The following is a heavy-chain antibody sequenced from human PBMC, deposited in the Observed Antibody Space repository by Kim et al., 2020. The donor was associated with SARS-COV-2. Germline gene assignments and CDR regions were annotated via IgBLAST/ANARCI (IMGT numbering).Heavy chain of an antibody. CDR2: IIPIFGTA. CDR1: GGTFSSYA. Sequence: SVKVSCKASGGTFSSYAISWVRQAPGQGLEWMGGIIPIFGTANYAQKFQGRVTITADESTSTAYMELSSLRSEDTAVYYCATYYYDSSGSEFDYWGQGTLVTVSS. V-gene: IGHV1-69*13. J-gene: IGHJ4*02. D-gene: IGHD3-22*01. CDR3: ATYYYDSSGSEFDY.